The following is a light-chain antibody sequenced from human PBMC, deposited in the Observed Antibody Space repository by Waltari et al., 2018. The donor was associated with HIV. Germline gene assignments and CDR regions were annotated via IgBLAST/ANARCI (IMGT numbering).Light chain of an antibody. CDR3: QSYDSSYHWV. J-gene: IGLJ3*02. CDR2: ADI. CDR1: RGSIASTY. V-gene: IGLV6-57*03. Sequence: NFMLTEPHSVSESPGHTVTISCRRSRGSIASTYVQWYQQRRACAHPTGIWADIQRPSGVPGRVSGSLDRSYNSAALTVAGLKTEDEADYYWQSYDSSYHWVFGGGSKLTV.